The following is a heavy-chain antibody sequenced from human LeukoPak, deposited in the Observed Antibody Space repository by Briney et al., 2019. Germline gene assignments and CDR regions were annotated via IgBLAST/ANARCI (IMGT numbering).Heavy chain of an antibody. CDR1: GGTFSSYA. V-gene: IGHV1-69*13. D-gene: IGHD2-15*01. CDR2: IIPIFGTA. Sequence: SVKVSCRASGGTFSSYAISWVRQAPGQGLEWMGGIIPIFGTANYAQKFQGRVTITADESTSTAYMELSSLRSEDTAVYYCARDSVGASGIDYWGQGTLVTVSS. J-gene: IGHJ4*02. CDR3: ARDSVGASGIDY.